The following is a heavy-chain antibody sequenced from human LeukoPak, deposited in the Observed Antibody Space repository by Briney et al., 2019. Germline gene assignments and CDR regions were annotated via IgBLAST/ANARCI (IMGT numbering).Heavy chain of an antibody. CDR1: GFTFSSYS. Sequence: PGGSLRLSCAASGFTFSSYSMNWVRQAPGKGLEWVAIIWYDGSYKYYADSVKGRFTISRDNSKNTLYLQMNSLRAEDTAVYYCATCIVGATGLDFRGQGTLVTVSS. CDR2: IWYDGSYK. V-gene: IGHV3-33*08. D-gene: IGHD1-26*01. CDR3: ATCIVGATGLDF. J-gene: IGHJ4*02.